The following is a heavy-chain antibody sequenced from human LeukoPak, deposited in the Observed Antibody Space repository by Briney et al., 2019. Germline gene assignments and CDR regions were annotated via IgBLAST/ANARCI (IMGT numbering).Heavy chain of an antibody. V-gene: IGHV4-59*08. CDR2: ISYSGGT. J-gene: IGHJ4*02. D-gene: IGHD2/OR15-2a*01. CDR3: AGHHPRNTVDF. Sequence: SETLSLTCTVSGGSISSYYWSWIRQPPGKGLEWIGYISYSGGTNYNPSLKSRVTISLDTSKNQFSLKLSSVTAADTAVYYCAGHHPRNTVDFWGQGTLVTVSS. CDR1: GGSISSYY.